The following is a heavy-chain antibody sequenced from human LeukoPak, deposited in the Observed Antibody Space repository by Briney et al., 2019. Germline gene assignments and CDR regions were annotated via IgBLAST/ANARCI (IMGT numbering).Heavy chain of an antibody. Sequence: PGGSLRLSCAVSGFSVTNNYMSWVRQAPGKGLEWVSVFYVGGATYYADSVKGRFTISRDKSKNTLDLQMDSLRAEDAARYYCARESGSGWNYFAYWGQGTLVTVSS. CDR3: ARESGSGWNYFAY. J-gene: IGHJ4*02. CDR2: FYVGGAT. CDR1: GFSVTNNY. D-gene: IGHD6-19*01. V-gene: IGHV3-53*05.